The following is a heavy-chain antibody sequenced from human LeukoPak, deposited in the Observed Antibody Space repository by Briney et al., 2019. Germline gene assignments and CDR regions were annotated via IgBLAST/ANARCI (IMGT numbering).Heavy chain of an antibody. J-gene: IGHJ4*02. V-gene: IGHV4-4*02. CDR3: LYGGNSGDWVY. Sequence: SETLSLTCAVSGGSITSTNWWSWVRQPPGKGLEWIGEIYHSGSTNCNPSLKSRVTMSVDKPKNQFSLKLRSMSAADTAVYYCLYGGNSGDWVYWGQGTLVTVSS. CDR1: GGSITSTNW. D-gene: IGHD4-23*01. CDR2: IYHSGST.